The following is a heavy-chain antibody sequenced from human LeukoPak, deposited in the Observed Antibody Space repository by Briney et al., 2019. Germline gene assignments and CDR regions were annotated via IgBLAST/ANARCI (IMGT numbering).Heavy chain of an antibody. V-gene: IGHV4-59*08. CDR1: GVSISSYY. J-gene: IGHJ6*02. Sequence: PSETLSLTCTVSGVSISSYYWSWIRQPPGKGLEWIGYIYYSGSTNYNPSLKSRVTISVDTSKNQFSLKLSSVTAADTAVYYCARLHYDFWSGYPAYYYYGMDVWGQGTTVTVSS. CDR3: ARLHYDFWSGYPAYYYYGMDV. CDR2: IYYSGST. D-gene: IGHD3-3*01.